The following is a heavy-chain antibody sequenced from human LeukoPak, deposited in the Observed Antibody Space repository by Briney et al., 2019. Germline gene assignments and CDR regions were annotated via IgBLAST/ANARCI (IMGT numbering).Heavy chain of an antibody. CDR3: ARRTKGITGTTLYFDY. J-gene: IGHJ4*02. D-gene: IGHD1-20*01. V-gene: IGHV4-39*01. Sequence: SETLSLTCSVSGGSISSSGYYWGWIRQPPGKGLEWIGSMYNVGSTYYNPSLKSRVTISVDTSKNQFSLKLSSVTAADTAVYYCARRTKGITGTTLYFDYWGQGTLVTVSS. CDR1: GGSISSSGYY. CDR2: MYNVGST.